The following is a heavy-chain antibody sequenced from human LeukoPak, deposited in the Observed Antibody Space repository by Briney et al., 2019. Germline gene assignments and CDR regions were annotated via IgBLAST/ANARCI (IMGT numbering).Heavy chain of an antibody. J-gene: IGHJ4*02. D-gene: IGHD4-17*01. CDR2: IYYSGST. CDR1: GGSISSGGYY. Sequence: SETLSLTCTVSGGSISSGGYYWSWIRQHPGKGLEWMGYIYYSGSTYYNPSLKSRVTISVDTSKNQFSLKLSSVTAADTAVYYCARDTYYGEVYWGQGTLVTVSS. V-gene: IGHV4-31*03. CDR3: ARDTYYGEVY.